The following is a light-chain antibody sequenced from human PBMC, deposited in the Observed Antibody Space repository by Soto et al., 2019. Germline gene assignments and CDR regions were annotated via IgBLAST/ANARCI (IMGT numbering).Light chain of an antibody. Sequence: QSALTQPASMSGSPGQSITISCTGTSSDVGGYNYVSWYQQHPGKAPKLMIYDVSNRPSGVSNRFSGSKSGNTASLTISGVQAEDEADYYCSSYTSSSVVFGGGTKLTVL. J-gene: IGLJ2*01. V-gene: IGLV2-14*01. CDR3: SSYTSSSVV. CDR2: DVS. CDR1: SSDVGGYNY.